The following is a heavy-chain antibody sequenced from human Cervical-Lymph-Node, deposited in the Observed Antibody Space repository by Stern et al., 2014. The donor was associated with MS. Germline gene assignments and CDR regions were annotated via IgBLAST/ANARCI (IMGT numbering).Heavy chain of an antibody. V-gene: IGHV4-31*03. J-gene: IGHJ6*02. CDR3: ARHRVDQGVSYGMDV. D-gene: IGHD3-10*01. Sequence: QLQLQESGPGLVKPSQTLSLTCSVSGGSIRSGGFDWSWIRQHPGKGLEWIGYLYYSGSTDYNPSLKSRLTISGDTSKNQFSLKLSSVTAADTAVYYCARHRVDQGVSYGMDVWGQGTTVIVSS. CDR2: LYYSGST. CDR1: GGSIRSGGFD.